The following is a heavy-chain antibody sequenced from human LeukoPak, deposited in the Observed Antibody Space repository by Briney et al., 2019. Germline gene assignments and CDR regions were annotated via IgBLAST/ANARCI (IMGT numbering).Heavy chain of an antibody. CDR1: GGTFSSYA. J-gene: IGHJ6*03. Sequence: GASVKVSCKASGGTFSSYAISWVRQAPGQGLEWMGGIIPIFGTANYAQKFQGRVTITTDESTSTAYMGLSSLRSEDTAVYYCARGVPRSYDYYYYMDVWGKGTTVTVSS. CDR3: ARGVPRSYDYYYYMDV. V-gene: IGHV1-69*05. CDR2: IIPIFGTA. D-gene: IGHD2-21*01.